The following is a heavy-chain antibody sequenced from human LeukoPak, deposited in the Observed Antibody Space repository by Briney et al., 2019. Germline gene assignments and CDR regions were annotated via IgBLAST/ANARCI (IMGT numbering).Heavy chain of an antibody. CDR1: GYTFISYG. V-gene: IGHV3-30*18. CDR3: AKLISSGEFDY. D-gene: IGHD6-19*01. J-gene: IGHJ4*02. CDR2: ISYDGSNK. Sequence: GGSLRLSCAASGYTFISYGMHRVRQAPGKGLEWVAVISYDGSNKYYADSVKGRFTISRDNSKNTLYLQMNSLRAEDTAVYYCAKLISSGEFDYWGQGTLVTVSS.